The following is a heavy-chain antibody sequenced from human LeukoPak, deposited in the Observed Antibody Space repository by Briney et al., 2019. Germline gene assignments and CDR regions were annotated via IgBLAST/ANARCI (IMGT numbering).Heavy chain of an antibody. CDR1: GYTLTELS. D-gene: IGHD5-24*01. V-gene: IGHV1-24*01. CDR2: FDPEDGET. Sequence: ASVKVSCKVSGYTLTELSMDWVRQAPGKGLEWMGGFDPEDGETIYAQQFQGRVTMTEDTSTDIAYIELSSLRYQETSVYYSATDNRDGYYYGWFDPWGQGTLVTVSS. CDR3: ATDNRDGYYYGWFDP. J-gene: IGHJ5*02.